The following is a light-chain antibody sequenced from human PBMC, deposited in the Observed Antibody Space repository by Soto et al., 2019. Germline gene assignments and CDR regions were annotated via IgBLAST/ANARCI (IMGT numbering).Light chain of an antibody. J-gene: IGLJ3*02. Sequence: QSVLTQPPSASGTPGQRVTISCSGSTANIGSNYVNWYQELPEAGPKLLIYKDDKRPSGVPDRFSASKSASSASLAISGLRSDDEATYFCGTWDDSQTTWMFGGGTKLTVL. CDR1: TANIGSNY. CDR2: KDD. V-gene: IGLV1-47*01. CDR3: GTWDDSQTTWM.